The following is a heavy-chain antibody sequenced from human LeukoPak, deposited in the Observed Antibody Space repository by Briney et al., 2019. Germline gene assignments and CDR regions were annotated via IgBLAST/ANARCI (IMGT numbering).Heavy chain of an antibody. CDR1: GGSISSYY. CDR3: ARDAYYYDSSGYSNIDY. Sequence: SETLSLTCTVSGGSISSYYWSWIRQPAGKGLEWIGRIYTSRSTNYNPSLKGRVTMSVDTSKNQFSLKLSSMTAADTAVYYCARDAYYYDSSGYSNIDYWGQGTLVTVSS. CDR2: IYTSRST. V-gene: IGHV4-4*07. D-gene: IGHD3-22*01. J-gene: IGHJ4*02.